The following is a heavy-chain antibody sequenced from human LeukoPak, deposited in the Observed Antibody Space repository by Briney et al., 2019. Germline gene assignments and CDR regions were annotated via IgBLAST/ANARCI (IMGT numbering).Heavy chain of an antibody. D-gene: IGHD6-19*01. J-gene: IGHJ4*02. V-gene: IGHV3-7*01. CDR2: IKEDGSHI. CDR1: GFTFNNYW. CDR3: AGSSGWLFDY. Sequence: GGSLRLSCAGTGFTFNNYWMNWVRQAPGKGLGWVANIKEDGSHIYYVDSVKGRFTISRDNAKNSVYLQMNSLRAEDTAVYYCAGSSGWLFDYWGQGTLVAVPS.